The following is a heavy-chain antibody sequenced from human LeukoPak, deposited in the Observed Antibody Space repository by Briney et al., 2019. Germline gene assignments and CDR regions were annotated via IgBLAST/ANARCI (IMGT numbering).Heavy chain of an antibody. V-gene: IGHV3-30*18. Sequence: GRSLRLSCAASGFTFSSYGMHWVRQAPGKGLEWVAVISYDGSNKYYADSVKGRFTISRDNSKNTLYLQMNNLRAEDTAVYYCAKSVVATRYLVDYWGQGTLVTVSS. D-gene: IGHD5-12*01. CDR2: ISYDGSNK. J-gene: IGHJ4*02. CDR3: AKSVVATRYLVDY. CDR1: GFTFSSYG.